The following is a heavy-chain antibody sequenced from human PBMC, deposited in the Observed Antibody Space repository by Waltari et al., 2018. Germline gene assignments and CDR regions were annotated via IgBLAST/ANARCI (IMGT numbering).Heavy chain of an antibody. CDR2: IRNDGRNE. CDR1: GFTFNSYG. CDR3: AKDGPGRYFDKFIYMDV. V-gene: IGHV3-30*02. D-gene: IGHD3-9*01. Sequence: QVQLEESGGGEVQPGGSLRVSCAASGFTFNSYGMHWVRQAPGKGLEWVAFIRNDGRNEYYADSVKGRFTISRDNSKNSLYLQMHSLRPEDTAIYYCAKDGPGRYFDKFIYMDVWGKGTTVTVSS. J-gene: IGHJ6*03.